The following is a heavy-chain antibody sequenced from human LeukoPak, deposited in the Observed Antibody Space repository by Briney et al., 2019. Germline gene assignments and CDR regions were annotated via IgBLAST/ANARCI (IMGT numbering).Heavy chain of an antibody. Sequence: GGSLRLSCAASGFTFSNYAMSWVRQAPGKGLEWVSGVSTSGVSTYYADSVKGRFTISRDNSKNALYLQMNSLRVEDTAVFYCVTLGREGRKTGTTSYWGQGILVTVSS. CDR1: GFTFSNYA. CDR3: VTLGREGRKTGTTSY. V-gene: IGHV3-23*01. J-gene: IGHJ4*02. D-gene: IGHD1-1*01. CDR2: VSTSGVST.